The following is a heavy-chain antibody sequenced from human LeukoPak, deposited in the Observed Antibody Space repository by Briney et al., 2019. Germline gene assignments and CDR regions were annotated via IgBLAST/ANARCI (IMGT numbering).Heavy chain of an antibody. CDR3: AKAPGYCGGDCYLVNYFDY. CDR2: ISGSGGST. CDR1: GFTFSSYA. D-gene: IGHD2-21*02. Sequence: GGSLRLSCAASGFTFSSYAMSWVRQAPGKGLEWVSAISGSGGSTYYADSVKGRFTISRDNSKNTLYLQMNSLRAEDTAVYYCAKAPGYCGGDCYLVNYFDYWGQGTLVTVSS. V-gene: IGHV3-23*01. J-gene: IGHJ4*02.